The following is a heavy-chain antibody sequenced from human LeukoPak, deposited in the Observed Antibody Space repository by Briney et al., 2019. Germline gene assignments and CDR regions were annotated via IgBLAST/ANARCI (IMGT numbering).Heavy chain of an antibody. Sequence: SETLSLTCTVSRGSISSSGFYWGWIRQPPGKGLDWIESIYYSGSAYYNPSLKSRITISVDTSKNQFSLKLSSVTAADTAVYYCARDWTTPGQPRGYLQHWGLGTLVTVSS. CDR1: RGSISSSGFY. CDR2: IYYSGSA. CDR3: ARDWTTPGQPRGYLQH. J-gene: IGHJ1*01. D-gene: IGHD3/OR15-3a*01. V-gene: IGHV4-39*07.